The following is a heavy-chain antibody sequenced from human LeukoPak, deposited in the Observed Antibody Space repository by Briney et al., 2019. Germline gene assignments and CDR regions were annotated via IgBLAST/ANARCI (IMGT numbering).Heavy chain of an antibody. J-gene: IGHJ3*01. CDR3: VRVAVEKASIKGLDV. Sequence: SETLSLTCAVSGVSVRSYNYWSWVRQPPGKSLEWLGEVYHSGSTIYNPSLESQITISVDTSKNQSSLRLTSVTAADTAVYYCVRVAVEKASIKGLDVWGRGTMVTVSS. V-gene: IGHV4-4*02. CDR2: VYHSGST. D-gene: IGHD5-24*01. CDR1: GVSVRSYNY.